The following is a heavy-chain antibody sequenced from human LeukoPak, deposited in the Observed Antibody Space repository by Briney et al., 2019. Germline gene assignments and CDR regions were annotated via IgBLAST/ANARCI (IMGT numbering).Heavy chain of an antibody. Sequence: SGTPSLTRPVSGGSISSGCLYWGWIPQPPREGLEWVWRIYTSGSTNYNPSLKSRVTISVDTSKNQFSLKLSSVTAADTAVYYCASVGIDPFALAARDYWGQGTLVTVSS. CDR3: ASVGIDPFALAARDY. J-gene: IGHJ4*02. V-gene: IGHV4-61*02. CDR2: IYTSGST. D-gene: IGHD6-6*01. CDR1: GGSISSGCLY.